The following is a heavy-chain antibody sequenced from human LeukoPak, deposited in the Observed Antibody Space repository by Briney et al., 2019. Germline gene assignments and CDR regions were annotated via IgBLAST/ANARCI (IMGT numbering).Heavy chain of an antibody. V-gene: IGHV4-39*07. Sequence: ETLSLTCTVSGSSIRSSSYYWGWIRQPPGKGLEWIGSFSYSGNSYYKPSLESRVTISVDTSKNQFSLKLSSVTAADTAVYYCARGLQRYYYYFLDVWGTGTTVTVSS. J-gene: IGHJ6*04. CDR1: GSSIRSSSYY. CDR2: FSYSGNS. CDR3: ARGLQRYYYYFLDV. D-gene: IGHD4-11*01.